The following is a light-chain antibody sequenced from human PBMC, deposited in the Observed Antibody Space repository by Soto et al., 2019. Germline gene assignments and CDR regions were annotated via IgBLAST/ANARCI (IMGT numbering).Light chain of an antibody. J-gene: IGKJ4*01. CDR3: QQTYSGPLT. CDR1: QSISIY. CDR2: TAS. Sequence: DVQMTQSPSSLSASVAVRVTITFRASQSISIYLNWYQQKPGTATKVLIYTASRLQSGVPSRFSGIGSGTDFTLSISSLQPEDFATYCCQQTYSGPLTFGGGTKVDIK. V-gene: IGKV1-39*01.